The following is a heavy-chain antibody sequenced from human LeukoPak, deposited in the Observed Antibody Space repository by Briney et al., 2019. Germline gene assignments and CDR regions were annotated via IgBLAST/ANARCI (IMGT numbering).Heavy chain of an antibody. CDR2: IKQDGSEK. V-gene: IGHV3-7*01. CDR3: ARAPERYCSSTSCPPAAFDI. D-gene: IGHD2-2*01. Sequence: PGRSLRLSCAASGFTFSSYWMSWVRQAPGKGLEWVANIKQDGSEKYYVDSVKGRFTISRDNAKNSLYLQMNSLRAEDTAVYYCARAPERYCSSTSCPPAAFDIWGQGTMVTVSS. J-gene: IGHJ3*02. CDR1: GFTFSSYW.